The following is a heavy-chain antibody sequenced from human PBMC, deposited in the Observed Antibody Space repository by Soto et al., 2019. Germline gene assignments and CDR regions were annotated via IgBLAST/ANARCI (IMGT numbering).Heavy chain of an antibody. J-gene: IGHJ6*01. CDR1: GYSFLFYF. Sequence: QEQLVQSGAEVKKPGASVTVSCKASGYSFLFYFVHWVRQAPGQGLEWMGIINPGIGTTTYSQKFQGRVIMTSDTSTSTVHMAMTSLTSEVTAVYFCTRETILDGSGRRNYYCMDVWGQGTAVSLSS. D-gene: IGHD3-10*01. CDR3: TRETILDGSGRRNYYCMDV. CDR2: INPGIGTT. V-gene: IGHV1-46*01.